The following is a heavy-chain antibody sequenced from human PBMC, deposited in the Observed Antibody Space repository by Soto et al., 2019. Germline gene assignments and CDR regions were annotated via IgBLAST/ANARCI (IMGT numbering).Heavy chain of an antibody. D-gene: IGHD5-18*01. CDR1: GGTFSTYA. J-gene: IGHJ4*02. Sequence: QVQLVQSGAEVKKPESSVKVSCKAPGGTFSTYAISWVRQAPGQGLEWMGGIIPMFGTANYAQRFQDRVTITPDQSTTTVSMELRSLRSEDTAVYFCASGIQLWLRRINNGYSGWGQGTLVTVSS. CDR3: ASGIQLWLRRINNGYSG. CDR2: IIPMFGTA. V-gene: IGHV1-69*05.